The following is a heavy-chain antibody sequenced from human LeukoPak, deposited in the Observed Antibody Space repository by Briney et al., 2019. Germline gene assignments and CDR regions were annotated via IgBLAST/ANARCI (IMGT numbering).Heavy chain of an antibody. D-gene: IGHD5-24*01. Sequence: SGPTLVNPTQTLTLTCTFSGFSLSTSGGVGWIRQPPGKALEWLALIYWNDDKRYSPSLKSRLTITKDTSKNQVALTMTNMDPVDTATYYCAHRRTRDDYNDRYFDYWGQGTLVTVSS. CDR1: GFSLSTSGG. V-gene: IGHV2-5*01. CDR2: IYWNDDK. J-gene: IGHJ4*02. CDR3: AHRRTRDDYNDRYFDY.